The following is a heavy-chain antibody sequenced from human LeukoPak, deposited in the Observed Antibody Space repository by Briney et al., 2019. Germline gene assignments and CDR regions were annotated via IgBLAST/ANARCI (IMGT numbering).Heavy chain of an antibody. Sequence: GSLRLSCTASGFTFSSYAMTWVRQAPGQGLEWVSSIGGNGHGTYYADSVRGRFSISRDNSENTLFLQMNSLRADGTALYYCAKESGNSGTWPQNYFDYWGQGSLVTVSS. CDR1: GFTFSSYA. J-gene: IGHJ4*02. CDR3: AKESGNSGTWPQNYFDY. CDR2: IGGNGHGT. V-gene: IGHV3-23*01. D-gene: IGHD1-1*01.